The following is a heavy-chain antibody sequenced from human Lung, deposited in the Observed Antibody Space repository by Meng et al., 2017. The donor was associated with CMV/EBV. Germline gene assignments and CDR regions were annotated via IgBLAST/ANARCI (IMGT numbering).Heavy chain of an antibody. CDR1: GSTFFGYY. CDR2: INPSSGAT. V-gene: IGHV1-2*02. Sequence: QEQLVQSGAEVKKPXXSVKVSCKTSGSTFFGYYLHWVRQAPGQGLEWMGWINPSSGATKYAPNFQGRISMTRDTSISTAYMELSSLRSDDTAVYYCAGDKGWSGYDVWGQGTRVTSPQ. D-gene: IGHD3-3*01. J-gene: IGHJ4*02. CDR3: AGDKGWSGYDV.